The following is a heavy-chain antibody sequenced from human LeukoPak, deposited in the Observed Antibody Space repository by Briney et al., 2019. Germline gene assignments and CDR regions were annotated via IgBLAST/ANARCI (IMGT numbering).Heavy chain of an antibody. CDR2: INPNSGGT. J-gene: IGHJ2*01. CDR3: ARDYYDSSGYHYEPFAL. CDR1: GYTFTGYY. D-gene: IGHD3-22*01. Sequence: ASVKVSCKASGYTFTGYYMHWVRQAPGQGLEWMGRINPNSGGTNYAQKFQGRVTMTRDTSISTAYMELSRLRSDDTAVYYCARDYYDSSGYHYEPFALWGRGTLVTVSS. V-gene: IGHV1-2*06.